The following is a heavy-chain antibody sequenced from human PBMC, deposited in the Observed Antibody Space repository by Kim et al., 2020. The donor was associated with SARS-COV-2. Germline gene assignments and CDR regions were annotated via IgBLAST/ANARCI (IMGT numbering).Heavy chain of an antibody. D-gene: IGHD6-13*01. V-gene: IGHV3-74*01. CDR3: ARGTFQQGFDP. CDR1: GFTFNNYW. CDR2: IKGDGSDT. J-gene: IGHJ5*02. Sequence: GGSLRLSCEASGFTFNNYWMNWVRQGPGKGLVWVSRIKGDGSDTHYADSVKGRFNISRDNAKNTLHLQLNSLGVEDTAIYFCARGTFQQGFDPWGQGTLVTVSS.